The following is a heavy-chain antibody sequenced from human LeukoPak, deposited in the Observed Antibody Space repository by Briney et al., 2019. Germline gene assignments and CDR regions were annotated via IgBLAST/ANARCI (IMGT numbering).Heavy chain of an antibody. CDR3: ARAFVTAAGFFDT. CDR1: GFTVSSSY. V-gene: IGHV3-66*02. J-gene: IGHJ4*02. Sequence: GGSLRLSRAASGFTVSSSYMSWVRQAPGKGLEWVSVIYAGGTPHYADSVKGRFTISRDNSVNTLYLQMNSLRTEDTAVYHCARAFVTAAGFFDTWGRGTRVTVSS. CDR2: IYAGGTP. D-gene: IGHD2-2*01.